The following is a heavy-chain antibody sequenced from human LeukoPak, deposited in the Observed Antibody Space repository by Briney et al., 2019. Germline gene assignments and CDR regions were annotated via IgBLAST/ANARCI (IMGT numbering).Heavy chain of an antibody. Sequence: GGSLRLSCAASGFTVSSNYMSWVRQAPGKGLEWVSVIYSGGSTYYADSVKGRFTISRDNSKNTLYLQMNSLRAEDTAVYYCASGYSYGYAPFDYWGQGTLVTVSS. CDR1: GFTVSSNY. CDR2: IYSGGST. CDR3: ASGYSYGYAPFDY. D-gene: IGHD5-18*01. J-gene: IGHJ4*02. V-gene: IGHV3-53*05.